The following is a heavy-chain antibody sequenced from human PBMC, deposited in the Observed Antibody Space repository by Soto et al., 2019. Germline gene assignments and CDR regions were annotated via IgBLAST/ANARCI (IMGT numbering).Heavy chain of an antibody. Sequence: QVHLVQSGAELRKPGASVKVSCKASGYNFTTYGIIWVRQAPGQHLEWLGWISARNDDTKYPQGFQAIVTFTTDNSPSTAKMELMTLSSDDKAVSFCARVQLLANPAADFWGQGTLVTVSS. D-gene: IGHD3-10*01. CDR2: ISARNDDT. CDR1: GYNFTTYG. J-gene: IGHJ4*02. CDR3: ARVQLLANPAADF. V-gene: IGHV1-18*04.